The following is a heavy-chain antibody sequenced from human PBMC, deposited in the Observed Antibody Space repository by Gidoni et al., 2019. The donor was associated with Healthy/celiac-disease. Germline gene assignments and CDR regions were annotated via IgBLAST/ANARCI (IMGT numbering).Heavy chain of an antibody. CDR1: GGSFSGYY. Sequence: QVQLQQWGAGLLKPSETLSLTCAVYGGSFSGYYWSWIRQPPGKGLEWIGEINHSGSTNYNPSLKSRVTISVDTSKNQFSLKLSSVTAADTAVYYCARDDYGDYLDYWGQGTLVTVSS. V-gene: IGHV4-34*01. J-gene: IGHJ4*02. CDR3: ARDDYGDYLDY. D-gene: IGHD4-17*01. CDR2: INHSGST.